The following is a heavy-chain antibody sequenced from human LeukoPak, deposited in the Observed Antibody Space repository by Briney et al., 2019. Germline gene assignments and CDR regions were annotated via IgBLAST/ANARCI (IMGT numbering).Heavy chain of an antibody. V-gene: IGHV4-59*01. J-gene: IGHJ4*02. D-gene: IGHD6-19*01. CDR2: IYYSGST. CDR1: GGSISNYY. CDR3: ARVRESSGWDYFDY. Sequence: SETLSLTCTVSGGSISNYYWSWIRQPPGKGLEWIGYIYYSGSTKYNPSLKSRVTISVDTSKNHFYMKLTSVTAADTAVYYCARVRESSGWDYFDYWGQGAQVTVSS.